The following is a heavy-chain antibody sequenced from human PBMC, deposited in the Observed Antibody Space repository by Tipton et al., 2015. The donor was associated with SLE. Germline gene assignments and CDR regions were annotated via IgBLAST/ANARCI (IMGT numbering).Heavy chain of an antibody. Sequence: RSLRLSCTGSGFKFNDYAIHWVRQPPGKGLEWVSGISWDRGSRVFADSVKGRFTITRDNSKNTLFLQMNSLRADDTAVYYCARARGVLGGSGWYFELWGRGTLVTVSS. CDR3: ARARGVLGGSGWYFEL. CDR1: GFKFNDYA. V-gene: IGHV3-9*01. CDR2: ISWDRGSR. D-gene: IGHD3-16*01. J-gene: IGHJ2*01.